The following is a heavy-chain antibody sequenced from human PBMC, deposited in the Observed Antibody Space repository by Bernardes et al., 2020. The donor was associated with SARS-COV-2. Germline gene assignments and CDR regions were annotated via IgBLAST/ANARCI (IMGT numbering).Heavy chain of an antibody. D-gene: IGHD6-13*01. CDR3: ATSNVAAADKYYFDY. J-gene: IGHJ4*02. V-gene: IGHV5-51*01. CDR2: IYPDDSDT. CDR1: GYSITHYW. Sequence: GAYLKNSCKGSGYSITHYWIAWVRPVPGKGLEWMGVIYPDDSDTRYSPSFEGQVTISADKSIKTAYLQWSSLKASDTAMYYCATSNVAAADKYYFDYWGQGTLVTVSS.